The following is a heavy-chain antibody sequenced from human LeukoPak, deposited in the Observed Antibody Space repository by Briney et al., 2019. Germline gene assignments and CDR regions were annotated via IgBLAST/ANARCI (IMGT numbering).Heavy chain of an antibody. J-gene: IGHJ4*02. V-gene: IGHV1-46*01. CDR1: GYIFTNYY. D-gene: IGHD6-13*01. Sequence: ASVKVSCKASGYIFTNYYMHWVRQAPGEGLEWMGIINPTGGSTSYAQKFQGRVTMTRDTSKNQFSLKLSSVTAADTAVYYCARKSFHSSSYDYWGQGTLVTVSS. CDR2: INPTGGST. CDR3: ARKSFHSSSYDY.